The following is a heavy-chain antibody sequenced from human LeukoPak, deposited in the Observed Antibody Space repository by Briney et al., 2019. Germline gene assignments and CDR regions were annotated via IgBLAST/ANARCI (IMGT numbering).Heavy chain of an antibody. CDR1: GFTFSSYW. Sequence: GGSLRLSCAASGFTFSSYWMHWVRQAPGEGLEWVSAITGSGGDTYHAESVKGRFTVSRDNSKNTLYLQMDSLRTEDTAVYFCAKGSTTSRPYYFDYWGQGTLVTVSS. CDR2: ITGSGGDT. D-gene: IGHD2-2*01. CDR3: AKGSTTSRPYYFDY. J-gene: IGHJ4*02. V-gene: IGHV3-23*01.